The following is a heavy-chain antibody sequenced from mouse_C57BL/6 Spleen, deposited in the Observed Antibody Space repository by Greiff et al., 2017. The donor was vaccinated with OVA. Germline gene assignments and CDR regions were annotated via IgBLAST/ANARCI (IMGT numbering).Heavy chain of an antibody. CDR1: GYTFTSYW. CDR3: ARKYPDYYGSNGYFDY. CDR2: IHPNSGST. D-gene: IGHD1-1*01. V-gene: IGHV1-64*01. J-gene: IGHJ2*01. Sequence: QVQLQQPGAELVKPGASVKLSCKASGYTFTSYWMHWVKQRPGQGLEWIGMIHPNSGSTNYNEKFKSKATLTVDKSSSTAYMQLSSLTSEDSAVYDGARKYPDYYGSNGYFDYWGQGTTLTVSS.